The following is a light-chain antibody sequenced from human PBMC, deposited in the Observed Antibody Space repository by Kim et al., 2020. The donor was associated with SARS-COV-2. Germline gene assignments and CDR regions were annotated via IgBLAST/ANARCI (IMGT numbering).Light chain of an antibody. CDR1: SSDIGGYDY. Sequence: QSVLTQLPSASGSPGQSVTISCTGTSSDIGGYDYVSWYQQHPGKAPKVMIYDVSERPSGVPDRFSGSKSGNTASLTVSGLQIDDEADYYCASYAGANTYVFGGGTQLTVL. CDR2: DVS. J-gene: IGLJ2*01. CDR3: ASYAGANTYV. V-gene: IGLV2-8*01.